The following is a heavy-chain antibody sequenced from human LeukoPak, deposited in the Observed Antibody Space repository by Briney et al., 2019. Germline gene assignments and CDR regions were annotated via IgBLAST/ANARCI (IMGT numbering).Heavy chain of an antibody. D-gene: IGHD3-22*01. CDR3: ASVYYYDSSGYYFDYYYGMDV. J-gene: IGHJ6*02. Sequence: PGGSLRLSCAASGFIFSYYNLYWVRQAPGKGLEWVAVVSSDGNIKIYPDSVQGRFTISRHNSKNTLYLQMNSLRAEDTAVYYCASVYYYDSSGYYFDYYYGMDVWGQGTTVTVSS. CDR2: VSSDGNIK. V-gene: IGHV3-30*14. CDR1: GFIFSYYN.